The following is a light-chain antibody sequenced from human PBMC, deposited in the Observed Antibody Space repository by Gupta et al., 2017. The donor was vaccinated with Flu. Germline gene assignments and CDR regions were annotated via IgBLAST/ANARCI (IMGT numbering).Light chain of an antibody. J-gene: IGLJ2*01. V-gene: IGLV2-8*01. CDR1: SSDVGGYNY. CDR2: EVN. CDR3: CSYGGSKF. Sequence: TGTSSDVGGYNYVSWYQQHPGKAPKLIIYEVNKRPSGVPDRFSGSKSGNTASLNVSGLLAEDEADYYCCSYGGSKFFGGGTKLTVL.